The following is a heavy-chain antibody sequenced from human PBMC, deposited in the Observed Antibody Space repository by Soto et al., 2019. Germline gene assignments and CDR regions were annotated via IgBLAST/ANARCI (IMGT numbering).Heavy chain of an antibody. CDR2: IYYSGST. CDR1: GGSISSGGYY. Sequence: QVQLQESGPGLVKPSQTLSLTCTVSGGSISSGGYYWSWIRQHPGKGLEWIGYIYYSGSTYYNPSPQRRFPISLDTSKTPFPPKLISVTAADTAVYYCARGWYSSSPGDWGQGTLVTVS. J-gene: IGHJ4*02. CDR3: ARGWYSSSPGD. V-gene: IGHV4-31*03. D-gene: IGHD6-13*01.